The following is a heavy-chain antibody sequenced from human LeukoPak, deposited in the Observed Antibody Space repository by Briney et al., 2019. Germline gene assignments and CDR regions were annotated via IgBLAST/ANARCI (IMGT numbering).Heavy chain of an antibody. CDR3: AKDRGYSRGGGGWFDP. J-gene: IGHJ5*02. Sequence: GGSLRLSCAASGFTFSNAWMNWVRQAPGKGLEWVSAISGSGGSTNYADSVKGRFTISRDNSKNTLYLQMNSLRAEDTAVYYCAKDRGYSRGGGGWFDPWGQGTLVTVSS. CDR2: ISGSGGST. V-gene: IGHV3-23*01. D-gene: IGHD2-15*01. CDR1: GFTFSNAW.